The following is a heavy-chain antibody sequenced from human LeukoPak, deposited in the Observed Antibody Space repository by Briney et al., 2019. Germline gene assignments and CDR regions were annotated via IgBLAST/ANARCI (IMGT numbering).Heavy chain of an antibody. D-gene: IGHD6-13*01. J-gene: IGHJ4*02. V-gene: IGHV4-34*01. Sequence: SETLSLTCAVYGGSFSGYYWTWIRQPPGKGLEWIGEINYSGSTKYNPSLKSRVTISVDTSKNQFSLKLSSVTAADTAVYYCASQYSSSWYILSWGQGTLVTVSS. CDR2: INYSGST. CDR3: ASQYSSSWYILS. CDR1: GGSFSGYY.